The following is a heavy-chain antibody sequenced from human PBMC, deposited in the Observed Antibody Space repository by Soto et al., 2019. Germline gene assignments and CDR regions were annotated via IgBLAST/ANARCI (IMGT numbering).Heavy chain of an antibody. D-gene: IGHD2-2*01. V-gene: IGHV1-3*01. CDR2: INAGNGNT. CDR1: GYTFTSYA. Sequence: ASVKVSCKASGYTFTSYAMHWVRQAPGQRLEWMGWINAGNGNTKYSQKFQGRVTITRDTSASTAYMELSSLRSEDTAVYYCARRIVVVPAGYYYYYMDVWGKGTTVTVSS. CDR3: ARRIVVVPAGYYYYYMDV. J-gene: IGHJ6*03.